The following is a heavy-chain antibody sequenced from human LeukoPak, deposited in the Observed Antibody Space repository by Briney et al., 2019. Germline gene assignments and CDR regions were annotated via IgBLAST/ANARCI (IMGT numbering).Heavy chain of an antibody. CDR1: GGSINNYY. V-gene: IGHV4-59*08. J-gene: IGHJ4*02. CDR3: ARFSQYYDSPTHYLDY. Sequence: MTSETLSLTCTVSGGSINNYYWSWVRQPPGAGLEWLAYIYYTGSTNYNPSLKTRLTISVDTSKNQFSLRLNSVTAADTAVYYCARFSQYYDSPTHYLDYWGQGSLVTVSS. CDR2: IYYTGST. D-gene: IGHD2/OR15-2a*01.